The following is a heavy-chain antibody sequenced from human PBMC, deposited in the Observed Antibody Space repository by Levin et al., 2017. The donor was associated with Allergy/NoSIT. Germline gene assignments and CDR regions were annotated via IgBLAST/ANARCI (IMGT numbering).Heavy chain of an antibody. Sequence: SQTLSLTCAVYGGSFSGYYWSWIRQPPGKGLEWIGEINHSGSTNYNPSLKSRVTISVDTSKNQFSLKLSSVTAADTAVYYCARGGPYYFDYWGQGTLVTVSS. CDR1: GGSFSGYY. J-gene: IGHJ4*02. CDR3: ARGGPYYFDY. V-gene: IGHV4-34*01. CDR2: INHSGST.